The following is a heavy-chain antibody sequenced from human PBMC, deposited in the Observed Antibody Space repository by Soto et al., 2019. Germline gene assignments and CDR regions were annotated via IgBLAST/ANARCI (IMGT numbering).Heavy chain of an antibody. CDR2: IYYRGST. Sequence: QVQLQESGPGLVKPSPTLSLTCTVSGGSISSTDYYWSWIRQPPGKGLEWVGYIYYRGSTYYSPSLKSRVTISVDTSKNQFSLKLSSVTAADTAMYFCARVINRRYYFDYWGQGTLVTVSS. CDR3: ARVINRRYYFDY. CDR1: GGSISSTDYY. V-gene: IGHV4-30-4*01. J-gene: IGHJ4*02.